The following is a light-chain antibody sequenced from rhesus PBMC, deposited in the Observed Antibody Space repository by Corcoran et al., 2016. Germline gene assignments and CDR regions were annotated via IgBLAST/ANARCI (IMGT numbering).Light chain of an antibody. CDR3: SSYAGSNTFV. CDR1: TSDIGDYDS. V-gene: IGLV2-32*02. Sequence: QAALTQPRAVSGSPGQSVTISCTGSTSDIGDYDSVSWYQQHSGAAPQLLIYAVTKRPSGITHRFSGSESGSTASLTISGLQAEDEADYYCSSYAGSNTFVFGSGTKLTVL. J-gene: IGLJ6*01. CDR2: AVT.